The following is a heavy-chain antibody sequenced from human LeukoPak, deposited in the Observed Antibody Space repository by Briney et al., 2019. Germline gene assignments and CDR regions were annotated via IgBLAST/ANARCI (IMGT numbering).Heavy chain of an antibody. J-gene: IGHJ4*02. CDR1: GYTFTDYY. V-gene: IGHV1-2*02. Sequence: GASVKVSCKASGYTFTDYYMHWVRQAPGQGPEWMGWINPKGGGTNFAQKFRGRVTMTSDPAINTAYMELSRLTSDDTGVYYCARELFFADSGFSFWGQGTQVTVSS. D-gene: IGHD3-10*01. CDR2: INPKGGGT. CDR3: ARELFFADSGFSF.